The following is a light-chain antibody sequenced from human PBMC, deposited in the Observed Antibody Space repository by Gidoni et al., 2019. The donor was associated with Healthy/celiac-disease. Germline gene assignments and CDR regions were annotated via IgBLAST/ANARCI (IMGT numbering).Light chain of an antibody. CDR3: QQYDNLPYT. J-gene: IGKJ2*01. CDR1: QDISNY. Sequence: DIQMPQSPSSLSASVGDRVTITCQASQDISNYLNWYQQKPGKAPKLLNYDASNLETGVPSRFSGSGSGTDFTLTISSLQPEDIATYYCQQYDNLPYTFGQGTKLEIK. V-gene: IGKV1-33*01. CDR2: DAS.